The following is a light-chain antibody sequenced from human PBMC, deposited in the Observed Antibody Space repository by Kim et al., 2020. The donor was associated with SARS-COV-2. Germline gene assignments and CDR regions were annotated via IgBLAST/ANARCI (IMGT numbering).Light chain of an antibody. CDR3: QAWDSSTVV. CDR2: QDS. J-gene: IGLJ2*01. V-gene: IGLV3-1*01. CDR1: KWGDKF. Sequence: VSPEQTASITCSGDKWGDKFACWYQQKPGQSPVLVIYQDSKRPSGIPERFSGSNSGNTATLTISGTQAMDEADYYCQAWDSSTVVFGGGTQLTVL.